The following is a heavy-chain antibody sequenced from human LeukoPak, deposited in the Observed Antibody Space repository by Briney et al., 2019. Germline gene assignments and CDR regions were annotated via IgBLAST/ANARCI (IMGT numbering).Heavy chain of an antibody. V-gene: IGHV3-23*01. J-gene: IGHJ6*03. Sequence: GGSLRLSCAASGFTFSSYAMSWVRQAPGKGLEWVSAISGSGGSTYADSVKGRFTISRDNLKNTLYLQMNSLRADDTAVYYCAKGRRAMVRGVLNYYYMDVWGKGTTVTISS. D-gene: IGHD3-10*01. CDR1: GFTFSSYA. CDR3: AKGRRAMVRGVLNYYYMDV. CDR2: ISGSGGST.